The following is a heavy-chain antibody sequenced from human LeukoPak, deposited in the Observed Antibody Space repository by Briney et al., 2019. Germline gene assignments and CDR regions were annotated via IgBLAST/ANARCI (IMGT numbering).Heavy chain of an antibody. Sequence: CETLPLTCTVSGGSISWSYWTWVRQPPGKGLEWIGHIYYRGTTYYNPSLKSRVTISVDTSKNQFSLRLSSVTAADTAVYYCARGDFWSGYDYWGQGPLFPASS. CDR3: ARGDFWSGYDY. V-gene: IGHV4-59*13. CDR2: IYYRGTT. D-gene: IGHD3-3*01. CDR1: GGSISWSY. J-gene: IGHJ4*02.